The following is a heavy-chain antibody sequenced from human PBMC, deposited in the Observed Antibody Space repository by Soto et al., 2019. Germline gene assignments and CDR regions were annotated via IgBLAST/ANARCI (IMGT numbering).Heavy chain of an antibody. J-gene: IGHJ4*02. CDR1: GFTFSSYA. V-gene: IGHV3-23*01. CDR2: ISANGQGI. CDR3: AKDRDYPRDYFHY. Sequence: EVQLLESGGGLVQPGGSLRLSCAASGFTFSSYAMSWVRQAPGKGLEWVSAISANGQGIYYADSVRGRFTISRDNSNNTVFLHMDILRTEDTAVYYCAKDRDYPRDYFHYWGQGTLVTVSS. D-gene: IGHD3-10*01.